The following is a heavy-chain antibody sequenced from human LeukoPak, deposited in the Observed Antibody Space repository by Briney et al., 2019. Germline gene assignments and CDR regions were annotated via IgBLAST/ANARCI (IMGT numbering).Heavy chain of an antibody. CDR3: ARLKFYDSTGDSPGYCMDV. Sequence: SETLSLSCIVSGGAIISYYWSWIRQPAGKGSKWIGRIYPTSNTDYNPSLKTRVTMSTDLSKKQFSLRLRSVTAADTAVYYCARLKFYDSTGDSPGYCMDVWGKGTAVTVSS. D-gene: IGHD2/OR15-2a*01. V-gene: IGHV4-4*07. J-gene: IGHJ6*03. CDR2: IYPTSNT. CDR1: GGAIISYY.